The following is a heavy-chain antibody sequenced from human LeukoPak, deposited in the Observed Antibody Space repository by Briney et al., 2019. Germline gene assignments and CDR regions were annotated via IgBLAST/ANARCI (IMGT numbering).Heavy chain of an antibody. CDR3: ARDRDTEQWLVRPWSYFDY. Sequence: ASVKVSCKASGYTFTSYAMNWVRQAPGQGREWMGWINTNTGNPTYAQGFTGRFVFSLDTSVSTAYLQISSLKAEDTAVYYCARDRDTEQWLVRPWSYFDYWGQGTLVTVSS. CDR2: INTNTGNP. J-gene: IGHJ4*02. CDR1: GYTFTSYA. V-gene: IGHV7-4-1*02. D-gene: IGHD6-19*01.